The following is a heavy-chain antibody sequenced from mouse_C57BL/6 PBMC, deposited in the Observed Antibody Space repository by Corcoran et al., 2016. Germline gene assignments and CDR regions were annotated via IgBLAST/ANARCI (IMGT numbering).Heavy chain of an antibody. CDR2: INTYSGVP. Sequence: QIQLVQSGPELKKPGETVKISCKASGYTFTTYGMSWVKQAPGKGLKWMGWINTYSGVPTYADDFKGRFAFSLETSASNAYLQINNLKNEDTATYFCARRPLANWAHYYAMDYWGQGTSVTVSS. CDR3: ARRPLANWAHYYAMDY. CDR1: GYTFTTYG. V-gene: IGHV9-3*01. J-gene: IGHJ4*01. D-gene: IGHD4-1*01.